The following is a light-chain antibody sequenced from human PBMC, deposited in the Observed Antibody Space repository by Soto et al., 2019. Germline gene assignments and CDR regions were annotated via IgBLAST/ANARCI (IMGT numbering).Light chain of an antibody. Sequence: DNQMTLSPSSLSASIGARLTITCRASQSISSYLNWYQQKPGKAPKLLIYAASSLQSGVPSRFSGSGSGTDFTLTISSLQSEDFATYYCQQSYSTPLTFGGGTIVDIK. CDR2: AAS. V-gene: IGKV1-39*01. CDR3: QQSYSTPLT. J-gene: IGKJ4*01. CDR1: QSISSY.